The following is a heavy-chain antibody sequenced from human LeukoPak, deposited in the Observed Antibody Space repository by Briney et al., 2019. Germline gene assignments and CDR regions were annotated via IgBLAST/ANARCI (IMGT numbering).Heavy chain of an antibody. V-gene: IGHV3-30*03. J-gene: IGHJ4*02. CDR1: GFIFNRYG. CDR3: ARTPEWELDY. CDR2: ISFDGKIS. D-gene: IGHD1-26*01. Sequence: TGGSLRLSCAASGFIFNRYGMHWVRQAPGKGLEWVAVISFDGKISYYADSVKGRFTISRDNSKNTLDLQMNSLRPEDTAVYYCARTPEWELDYWGQGTLVTVSS.